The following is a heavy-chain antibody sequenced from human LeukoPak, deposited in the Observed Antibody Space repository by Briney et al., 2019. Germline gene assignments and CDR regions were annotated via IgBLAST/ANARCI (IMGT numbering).Heavy chain of an antibody. V-gene: IGHV4-34*01. CDR3: ARGSRAVAGIKY. Sequence: PSETLSLTCAVYGGSFSGYYWSWIRQPPGKGLEWIGEINHSGSTNYNPSLKSRATISVDTSKNQFSLKLSSVTAADTAVYYCARGSRAVAGIKYWGQGTLVTVSS. CDR2: INHSGST. D-gene: IGHD6-19*01. CDR1: GGSFSGYY. J-gene: IGHJ4*02.